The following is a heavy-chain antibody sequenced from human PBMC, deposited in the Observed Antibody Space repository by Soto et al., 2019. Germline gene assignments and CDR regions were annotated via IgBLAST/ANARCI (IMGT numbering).Heavy chain of an antibody. CDR3: AREVGHMDA. J-gene: IGHJ6*02. Sequence: ASVKVSCKASGYTFTTYGVNWVRQAPGQGLEWMGWVSPYNGDTTYAQNFQGRVTMTTDTSTRTAYMELRSLRSDDTAVYYCAREVGHMDAWGQGTTVTVSS. D-gene: IGHD2-2*01. CDR2: VSPYNGDT. CDR1: GYTFTTYG. V-gene: IGHV1-18*04.